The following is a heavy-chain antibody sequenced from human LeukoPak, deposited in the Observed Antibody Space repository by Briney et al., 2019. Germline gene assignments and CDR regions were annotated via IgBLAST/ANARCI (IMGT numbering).Heavy chain of an antibody. CDR1: GVTFSSYG. J-gene: IGHJ4*02. V-gene: IGHV3-30*03. D-gene: IGHD5-12*01. Sequence: PGGSLRLSYAASGVTFSSYGIHWVRQAPGKGLEWVALMSSDGNDKLYGDSVKGRFTISRDDSKRTLYLQMNSLRAEDTAVYYCTTKVIRGNSGDDYDDWGQGTLVTVSS. CDR2: MSSDGNDK. CDR3: TTKVIRGNSGDDYDD.